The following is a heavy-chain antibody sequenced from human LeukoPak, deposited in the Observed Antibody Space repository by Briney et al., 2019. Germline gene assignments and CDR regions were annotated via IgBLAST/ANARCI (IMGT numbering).Heavy chain of an antibody. D-gene: IGHD3-22*01. CDR3: AGGDYYDSSGYQAHFDY. Sequence: PSETLSLTCAVYGGSFSGYYWSWIRQPPGKGLEWIGEINHSGSTNYNPSLKSRVTISVDTSKNQFSLKLSSVTAADTAVYYCAGGDYYDSSGYQAHFDYWGQGTLVTVSS. CDR1: GGSFSGYY. J-gene: IGHJ4*02. CDR2: INHSGST. V-gene: IGHV4-34*01.